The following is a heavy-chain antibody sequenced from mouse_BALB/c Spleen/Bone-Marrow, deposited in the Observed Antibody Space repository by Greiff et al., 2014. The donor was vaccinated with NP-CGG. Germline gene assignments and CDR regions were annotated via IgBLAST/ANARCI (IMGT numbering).Heavy chain of an antibody. CDR3: TSPQLGRDY. Sequence: QVQLKQSGAELVKPGASVKLSCKASGYTFTSYWMYWVKQRSGQGLEWIGEINPSNGRTDYNEKFKTKATLTVDSSSSTAYMQLSSLTSEDSAVYYCTSPQLGRDYWGQGTTLTVST. CDR2: INPSNGRT. CDR1: GYTFTSYW. V-gene: IGHV1S81*02. D-gene: IGHD4-1*02. J-gene: IGHJ2*01.